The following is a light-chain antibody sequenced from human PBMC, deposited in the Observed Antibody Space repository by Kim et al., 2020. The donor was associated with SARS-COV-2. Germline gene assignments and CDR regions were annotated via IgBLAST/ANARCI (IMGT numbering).Light chain of an antibody. V-gene: IGKV3-20*01. CDR1: QISGRSRH. Sequence: GERGAISTSARQISGRSRHLAWYPQKRGKAPRLLSYGASSRATGIPDRLSGCGFARVFPLSISRREPGDFAVYYCQHYGSSPPWTVGQGTKVDIK. J-gene: IGKJ1*01. CDR2: GAS. CDR3: QHYGSSPPWT.